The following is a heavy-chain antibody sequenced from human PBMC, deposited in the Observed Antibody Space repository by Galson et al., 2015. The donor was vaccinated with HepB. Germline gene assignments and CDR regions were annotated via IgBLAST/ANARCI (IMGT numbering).Heavy chain of an antibody. D-gene: IGHD6-19*01. J-gene: IGHJ2*01. V-gene: IGHV7-4-1*02. CDR1: GYTFTSYA. Sequence: SVKVSCKASGYTFTSYAMNWVRQAPGQGLEWMGWINTNTGNPTYAQGFTGRFVFSLDTSVSTAYLQISSLKAEDTAVYYCARLWTGYSSGWETGWYFDLWGRGTLVTVSS. CDR3: ARLWTGYSSGWETGWYFDL. CDR2: INTNTGNP.